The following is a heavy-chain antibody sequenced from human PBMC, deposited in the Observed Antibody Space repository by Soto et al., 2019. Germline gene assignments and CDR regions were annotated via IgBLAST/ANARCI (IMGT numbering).Heavy chain of an antibody. CDR1: GGSFSGYY. D-gene: IGHD3-10*01. CDR2: INHSGST. V-gene: IGHV4-34*01. CDR3: ASRGRYGSVSLVDY. J-gene: IGHJ4*02. Sequence: SETLSLTCAVYGGSFSGYYWSWIRQPPGKGLEWSGEINHSGSTNYNPTLKTTVTISVDTSKNQFSLKLSSVTAADTAVYDCASRGRYGSVSLVDYWGQGTLVTVSS.